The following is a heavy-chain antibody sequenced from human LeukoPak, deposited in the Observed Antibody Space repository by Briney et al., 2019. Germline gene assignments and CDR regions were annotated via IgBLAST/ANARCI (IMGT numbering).Heavy chain of an antibody. CDR1: GFAFNTYS. V-gene: IGHV3-48*01. CDR2: IRSDSSII. D-gene: IGHD2-8*01. J-gene: IGHJ4*02. Sequence: GGSLRLSCAASGFAFNTYSMNWVRQAPGKGLEGVSYIRSDSSIIYYADSVKGRFTMSRDNGKNSLYLQMNSLRVEDTAVYFCARVQAGKWDFDYWGQGTLVTVSS. CDR3: ARVQAGKWDFDY.